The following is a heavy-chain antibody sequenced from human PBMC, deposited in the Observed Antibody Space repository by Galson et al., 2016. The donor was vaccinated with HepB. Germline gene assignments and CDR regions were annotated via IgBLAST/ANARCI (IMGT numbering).Heavy chain of an antibody. CDR2: IYYSGST. Sequence: SETLSLTCTVSGGSISSSSHYWGWIRQPPGKGLEWIGSIYYSGSTYYNPSLKSRVTISVDTSKNQISLKLSSVTAADTAVYYCARRSPLSRWFGEYDHWGQGTLGTVSS. V-gene: IGHV4-39*07. CDR3: ARRSPLSRWFGEYDH. CDR1: GGSISSSSHY. D-gene: IGHD3-10*01. J-gene: IGHJ4*02.